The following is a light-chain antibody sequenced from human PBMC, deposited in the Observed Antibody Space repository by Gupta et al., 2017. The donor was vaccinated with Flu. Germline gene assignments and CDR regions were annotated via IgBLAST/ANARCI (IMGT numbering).Light chain of an antibody. J-gene: IGLJ3*02. V-gene: IGLV3-19*01. CDR2: GDN. CDR3: NSRDSHGVPWV. Sequence: SSELTQDPAVSVALGQTVRITCQGGDLIYYYASWYQQRPGQAPLLVIYGDNNRPSGIPDRFSASTSGNTSSLTITATRAEDEADYYCNSRDSHGVPWVFGGGTKLTVL. CDR1: DLIYYY.